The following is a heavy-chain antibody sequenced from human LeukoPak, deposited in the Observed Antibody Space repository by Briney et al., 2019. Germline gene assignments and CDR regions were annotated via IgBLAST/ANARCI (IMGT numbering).Heavy chain of an antibody. CDR1: GGSISSYY. V-gene: IGHV4-59*12. CDR2: IYYSGST. D-gene: IGHD6-19*01. Sequence: SETLSLTCTVSGGSISSYYWSWIRQPPGKGLEWIGYIYYSGSTNYNPSLKSRVTISVDTSKNQFSLKLSSVTAADTAVYYCARESAGWRGDFDCWGQGTLVTVSS. CDR3: ARESAGWRGDFDC. J-gene: IGHJ4*02.